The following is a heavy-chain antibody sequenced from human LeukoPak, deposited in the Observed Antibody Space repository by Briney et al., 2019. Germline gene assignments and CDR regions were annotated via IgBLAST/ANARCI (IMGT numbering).Heavy chain of an antibody. J-gene: IGHJ4*02. CDR1: GYSFTNYG. CDR2: ISAYNGNT. D-gene: IGHD3-3*01. CDR3: ARPGRTIFGVGLSYAHFDY. Sequence: ASVKVSCKASGYSFTNYGITWVRQAPGQGLEWMGWISAYNGNTNYAQKLQGRVTMTTDTSTSTAYMELRSLRSDDTAVYYCARPGRTIFGVGLSYAHFDYWGQGTLVTVSS. V-gene: IGHV1-18*01.